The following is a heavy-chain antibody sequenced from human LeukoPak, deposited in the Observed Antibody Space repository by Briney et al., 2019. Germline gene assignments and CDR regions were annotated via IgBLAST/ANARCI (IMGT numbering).Heavy chain of an antibody. Sequence: QPGGSLRLSCAASGFTFSSYAMSWVRQAPGKGLEWVSAISGSGGSTYYADSVKGRFTISRGNSKNTLYLQMNSLRAEDTAVYYCTTMGRYFDENDYWGQGTLVTVSS. CDR2: ISGSGGST. CDR1: GFTFSSYA. J-gene: IGHJ4*02. V-gene: IGHV3-23*01. CDR3: TTMGRYFDENDY. D-gene: IGHD3-9*01.